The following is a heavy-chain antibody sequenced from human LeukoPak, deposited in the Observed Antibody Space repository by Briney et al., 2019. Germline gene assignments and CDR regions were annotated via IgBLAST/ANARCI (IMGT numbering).Heavy chain of an antibody. J-gene: IGHJ5*02. V-gene: IGHV4-34*01. CDR2: INHSGST. CDR1: GGSFSGYY. CDR3: ARGFDGSWYNRFVP. Sequence: TPSETLSLTCAVYGGSFSGYYWSWIRQPPGKGLEWIGEINHSGSTNYNPSLKSRVTISVDTSKNQFSLKLSSATAADTAVYYCARGFDGSWYNRFVPWGQGTLVTVSS. D-gene: IGHD6-13*01.